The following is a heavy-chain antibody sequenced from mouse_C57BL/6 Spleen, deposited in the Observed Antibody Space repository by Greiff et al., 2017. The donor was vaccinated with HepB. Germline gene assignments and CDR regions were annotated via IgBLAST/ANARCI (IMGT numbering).Heavy chain of an antibody. CDR1: GFSLTSYG. CDR3: ARNFYGENYAMDY. D-gene: IGHD1-1*01. J-gene: IGHJ4*01. CDR2: IWSGGST. V-gene: IGHV2-2*01. Sequence: QVHVKQSGPGLVQPSQSLSITCTVSGFSLTSYGVHWVRQSPGKGLEWLGVIWSGGSTDYNAAFISRLSISKDNSKSQVFFKMNSLQADDTAIYYCARNFYGENYAMDYWGQGTSVTVSS.